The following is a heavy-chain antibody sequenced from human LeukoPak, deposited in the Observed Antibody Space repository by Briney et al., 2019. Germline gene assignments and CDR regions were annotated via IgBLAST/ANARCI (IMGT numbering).Heavy chain of an antibody. V-gene: IGHV3-30*02. J-gene: IGHJ3*02. CDR2: IRDDGSNK. Sequence: GGSLRLSCAASGFTLRSYGMHWVRQAPGKGLEWVSFIRDDGSNKYYVDSVKGRFTVSRDDSKDTLYLQLNSLRPEDTAVYYCAKDHHQVFDIWGKGTMVTVSS. CDR1: GFTLRSYG. CDR3: AKDHHQVFDI. D-gene: IGHD1-14*01.